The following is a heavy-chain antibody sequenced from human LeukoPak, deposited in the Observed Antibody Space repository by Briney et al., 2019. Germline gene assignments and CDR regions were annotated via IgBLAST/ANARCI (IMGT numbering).Heavy chain of an antibody. D-gene: IGHD6-13*01. J-gene: IGHJ4*02. CDR2: ISGSGGST. Sequence: GGSLRLSCAASGFTFSTYAMSWVRQAPGKGLEWVSGISGSGGSTDYADTVKGRFAITRDNSKNTLYLQMNNVRAEDTAVYYCAREISGYSSAWSAQVLWGQGTLVTVSS. V-gene: IGHV3-23*01. CDR3: AREISGYSSAWSAQVL. CDR1: GFTFSTYA.